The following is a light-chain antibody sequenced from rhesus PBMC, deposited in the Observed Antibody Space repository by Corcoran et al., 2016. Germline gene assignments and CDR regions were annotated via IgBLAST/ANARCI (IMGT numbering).Light chain of an antibody. CDR1: QSVSS. CDR3: HQYSNWPR. CDR2: DSS. V-gene: IGKV3-35*01. Sequence: IVLTQSPATLSLSPGEGGTLSCRASQSVSSLAWYQQKPGQAPRLLIYDSSNRATGIPVRFSGSGSGTEFTLTISSLEPEDVGGYFCHQYSNWPRFGQGTKVEIK. J-gene: IGKJ2*01.